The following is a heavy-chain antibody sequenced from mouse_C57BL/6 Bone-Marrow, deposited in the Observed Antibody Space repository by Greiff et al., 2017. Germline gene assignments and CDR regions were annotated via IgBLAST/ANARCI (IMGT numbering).Heavy chain of an antibody. J-gene: IGHJ4*01. V-gene: IGHV1-81*01. Sequence: QVQLQQSGAELARPGASVKLSCKASGYTFTSYGISWVKQRTGQGLEWIGEIYPRSGNTNYNEKFKGKATPTVDQSSSTAYMELRSLTSDDAAFYFSAVLSFAMDYWGQGTSVTVSS. CDR1: GYTFTSYG. CDR2: IYPRSGNT. CDR3: AVLSFAMDY.